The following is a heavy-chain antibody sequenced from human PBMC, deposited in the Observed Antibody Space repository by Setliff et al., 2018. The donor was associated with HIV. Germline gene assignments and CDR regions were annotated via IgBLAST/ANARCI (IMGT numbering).Heavy chain of an antibody. J-gene: IGHJ4*02. CDR2: INSNNGGT. V-gene: IGHV1-2*02. CDR1: GYTFTAYY. CDR3: AREERYYDGKGALDY. Sequence: ASVKVSCKTSGYTFTAYYIHWVRQAPGQGLEWMGWINSNNGGTKYAQNFQGRVTMTRDTSITTAYMELSSLISYDTAVYYCAREERYYDGKGALDYWGQGTPVTVSS. D-gene: IGHD3-22*01.